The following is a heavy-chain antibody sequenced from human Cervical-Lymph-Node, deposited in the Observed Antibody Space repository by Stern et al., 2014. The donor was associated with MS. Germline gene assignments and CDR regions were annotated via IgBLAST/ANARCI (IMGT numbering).Heavy chain of an antibody. V-gene: IGHV2-5*02. CDR1: GFSLSTSGVG. J-gene: IGHJ4*02. CDR2: IYWDDDK. D-gene: IGHD6-13*01. Sequence: QVTLKESGPTLVKPTQTLTLTCTFSGFSLSTSGVGVGWIRQPPGKALEXLALIYWDDDKRYSPSLKSRLTITKDTSKNQVVLTMTNMDPVDTATYYCAHGGIAAAGRKSPSHFDYWGQGTLVTVSS. CDR3: AHGGIAAAGRKSPSHFDY.